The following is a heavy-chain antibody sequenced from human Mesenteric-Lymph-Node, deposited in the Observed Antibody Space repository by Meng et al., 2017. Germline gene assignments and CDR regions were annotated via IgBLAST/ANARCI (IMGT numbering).Heavy chain of an antibody. D-gene: IGHD2-21*02. CDR1: GGSLSSRNW. J-gene: IGHJ4*02. V-gene: IGHV4-4*02. CDR2: IYHSGST. Sequence: QVQLQESGPGLGKPSGTLSLTCAVSGGSLSSRNWWNWVRQPPGKGLEWIGEIYHSGSTNYNPSLKSRVTISVDESKNQFSLRLSSVTAADTAVYYCARVGAYCGGDCYHPRWGQGTLVTVSS. CDR3: ARVGAYCGGDCYHPR.